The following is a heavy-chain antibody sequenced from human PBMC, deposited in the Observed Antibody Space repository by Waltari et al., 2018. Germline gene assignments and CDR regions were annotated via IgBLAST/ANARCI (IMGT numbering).Heavy chain of an antibody. CDR3: ASNTLAAAAPYYYYYMDV. Sequence: EVQLVQSGAEVKKPGESLKISCKGSGYSFTSYWIGWVRQMPGKGLEWMGIIYPGDSETRYSPSFQGQGTISADKSISTAYLQWSSLKASDTAMYYCASNTLAAAAPYYYYYMDVWGKGTTVTVSS. CDR2: IYPGDSET. J-gene: IGHJ6*03. D-gene: IGHD6-13*01. V-gene: IGHV5-51*01. CDR1: GYSFTSYW.